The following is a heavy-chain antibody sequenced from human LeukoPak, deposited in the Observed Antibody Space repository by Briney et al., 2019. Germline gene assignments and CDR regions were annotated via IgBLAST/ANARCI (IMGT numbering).Heavy chain of an antibody. CDR1: GYTFTGYY. V-gene: IGHV1-2*02. D-gene: IGHD1-26*01. Sequence: ASVKVSCKASGYTFTGYYMHWVRQAPGQGLEWMGWISPNSGGTKYAQNFQGRVTMTRDTSISTAYMELSRLRSDDTAVYYCVRGGGSFYVDYWGQGTTVTASS. J-gene: IGHJ4*02. CDR3: VRGGGSFYVDY. CDR2: ISPNSGGT.